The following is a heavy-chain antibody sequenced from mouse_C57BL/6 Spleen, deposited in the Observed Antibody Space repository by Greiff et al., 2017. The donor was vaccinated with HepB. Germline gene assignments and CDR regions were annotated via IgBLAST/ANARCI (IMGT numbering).Heavy chain of an antibody. Sequence: EVQLVESGPELVKPGASVKISCKASGYSFTDYNMNWVKQSNGKSLEWIGVINPNYGTTSYNQKFKGKATLTVDQSSSTAYMQLNSLTSEDSAVYYCARYYYGSSYLAWFAYWGQGTLVTVSA. D-gene: IGHD1-1*01. CDR3: ARYYYGSSYLAWFAY. V-gene: IGHV1-39*01. CDR2: INPNYGTT. CDR1: GYSFTDYN. J-gene: IGHJ3*01.